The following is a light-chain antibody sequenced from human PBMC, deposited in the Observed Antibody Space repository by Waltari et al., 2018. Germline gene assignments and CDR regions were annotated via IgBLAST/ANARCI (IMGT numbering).Light chain of an antibody. J-gene: IGLJ3*02. Sequence: QSALTQPASVSGSPGQSITLSCTGTRSDVGGYTYVSWYQQHPGKAPKLMIYEVSNRPSGVSNRFSGSKSGNTASLTISGLQAEDEADYYCSSYTSSSTRVFGGGTKLTVL. CDR1: RSDVGGYTY. CDR2: EVS. V-gene: IGLV2-14*01. CDR3: SSYTSSSTRV.